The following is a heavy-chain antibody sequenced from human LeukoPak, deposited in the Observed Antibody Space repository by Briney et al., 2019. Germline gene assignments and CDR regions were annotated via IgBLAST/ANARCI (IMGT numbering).Heavy chain of an antibody. CDR3: ARGYSYGHTLDY. D-gene: IGHD5-18*01. CDR1: GGSISSSDYY. Sequence: PSETLSLTCTVSGGSISSSDYYWSWIRQPPGKGLKWIGYIYYSGSTYYNPSLKSRVTISVDTSKNQFSLKLSSVTAADTAVYYCARGYSYGHTLDYWGQGTLVTVSS. V-gene: IGHV4-30-4*01. CDR2: IYYSGST. J-gene: IGHJ4*02.